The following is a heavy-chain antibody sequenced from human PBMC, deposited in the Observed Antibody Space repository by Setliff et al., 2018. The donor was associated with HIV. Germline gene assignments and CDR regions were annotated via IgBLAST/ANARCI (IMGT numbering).Heavy chain of an antibody. J-gene: IGHJ2*01. D-gene: IGHD2-15*01. CDR3: ASPRGYCSGGTCHFWYFDL. CDR1: GGSISSSTYY. CDR2: ISYSGST. V-gene: IGHV4-39*01. Sequence: SETLSLTCTVSGGSISSSTYYWGWIRQPPGKGLEWIGTISYSGSTYYNPSLKSRVIISVDTSKNQFSLKLSSVTAADMAVYYCASPRGYCSGGTCHFWYFDLWGRGTLVTVSS.